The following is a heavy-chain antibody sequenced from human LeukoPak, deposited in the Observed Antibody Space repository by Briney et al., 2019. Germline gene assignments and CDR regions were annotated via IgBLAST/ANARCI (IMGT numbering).Heavy chain of an antibody. Sequence: ASVKVSCKASGYTFTSYGISWVRQAPGQGLEWMGWISAYKGNTNYAQKLQGRVTMTTDTSTSTAYMELRSLRSDDTAVYYCARDYPSVWGSYRYGSFDYWGQGTLVTVSS. D-gene: IGHD3-16*02. CDR2: ISAYKGNT. J-gene: IGHJ4*02. V-gene: IGHV1-18*01. CDR3: ARDYPSVWGSYRYGSFDY. CDR1: GYTFTSYG.